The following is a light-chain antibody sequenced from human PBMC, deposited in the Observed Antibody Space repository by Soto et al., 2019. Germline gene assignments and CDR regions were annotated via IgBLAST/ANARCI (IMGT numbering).Light chain of an antibody. J-gene: IGLJ2*01. V-gene: IGLV4-60*02. CDR2: LEGSGSY. CDR1: SGHRSYI. Sequence: QSVLTQSSSASASLGSSVKLTCTLSSGHRSYIIAWHQQQPGKAPRYLMKLEGSGSYNKGSGVPDRFSGSSSGADRYLTMSNLPFGGEAGYFCGTLDSNIRVFGGGTKLTVL. CDR3: GTLDSNIRV.